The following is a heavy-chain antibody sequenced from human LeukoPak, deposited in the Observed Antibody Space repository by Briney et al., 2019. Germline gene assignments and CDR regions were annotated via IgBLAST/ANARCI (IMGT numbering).Heavy chain of an antibody. D-gene: IGHD3-10*01. J-gene: IGHJ3*02. V-gene: IGHV1-2*04. CDR3: ARDGDYYGSGSTGFDAFDI. CDR1: GYTFTGYY. CDR2: INPNSGGT. Sequence: ASVKVSCKAPGYTFTGYYMHWVRQAPGQGLEWMGWINPNSGGTNYAQKFQGWVTMTRDTSISTAYMELSRLRSDDTAVYYCARDGDYYGSGSTGFDAFDIWGQGTMVTVSS.